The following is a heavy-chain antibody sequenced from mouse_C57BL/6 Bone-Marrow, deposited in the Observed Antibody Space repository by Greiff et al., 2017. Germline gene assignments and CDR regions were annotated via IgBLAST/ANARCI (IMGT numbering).Heavy chain of an antibody. CDR3: AREGYYVLYYCDMDY. CDR1: GYTFTSYW. CDR2: IYPGGGST. J-gene: IGHJ4*01. Sequence: QVQLQQPGAELVKPGASVKMSCKASGYTFTSYWITWVKQRPGQGLEWIGDIYPGGGSTNYNEKFKSKATLTVDTSSSTAYMQLSSLTSEDSAVEYGAREGYYVLYYCDMDYWGQGTSVTVSS. V-gene: IGHV1-55*01. D-gene: IGHD2-3*01.